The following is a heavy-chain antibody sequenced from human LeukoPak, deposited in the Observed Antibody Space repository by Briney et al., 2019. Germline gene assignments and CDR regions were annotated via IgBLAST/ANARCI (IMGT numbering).Heavy chain of an antibody. Sequence: SETLSLTCTVSGGSISSYYWSWIRQPAGKGLEWIGRIYTSGSTNYNPSLKSRVTMSVDTSKNQFPLKLSSVTAADTAVYYCARQYGSGCYIAFDICGQGTMVTVSS. CDR3: ARQYGSGCYIAFDI. CDR1: GGSISSYY. V-gene: IGHV4-4*07. D-gene: IGHD3-10*01. CDR2: IYTSGST. J-gene: IGHJ3*02.